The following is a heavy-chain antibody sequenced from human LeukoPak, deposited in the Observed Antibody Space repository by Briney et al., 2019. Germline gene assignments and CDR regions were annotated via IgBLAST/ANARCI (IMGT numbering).Heavy chain of an antibody. J-gene: IGHJ5*02. CDR3: ARGGDSSSSGRYWLDP. V-gene: IGHV1-2*02. D-gene: IGHD6-6*01. CDR2: INPNSGGT. CDR1: GYTFTGYY. Sequence: GAAVKVSCKASGYTFTGYYMHWVRQAPGQGLEWMGWINPNSGGTNYAQKFQGRVTMTRDTSISTAYMELSRLRSDDTAVYYCARGGDSSSSGRYWLDPWGQGTLVTVSS.